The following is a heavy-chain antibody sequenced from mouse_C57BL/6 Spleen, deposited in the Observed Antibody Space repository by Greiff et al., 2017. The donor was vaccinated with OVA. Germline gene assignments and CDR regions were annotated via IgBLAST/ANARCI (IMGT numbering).Heavy chain of an antibody. CDR1: GFTFSSYG. J-gene: IGHJ2*01. CDR2: ISSGGSYT. Sequence: EVKVVESGGDLVKPGGSLKLSCAASGFTFSSYGMSWVRQTPDKRLEWVATISSGGSYTYYPDSVKGRFTISRDNAKNTLYLQMSSLKSEDTAMYYCARDDYDVYYFDYWGQGTTLTVSS. V-gene: IGHV5-6*01. CDR3: ARDDYDVYYFDY. D-gene: IGHD2-4*01.